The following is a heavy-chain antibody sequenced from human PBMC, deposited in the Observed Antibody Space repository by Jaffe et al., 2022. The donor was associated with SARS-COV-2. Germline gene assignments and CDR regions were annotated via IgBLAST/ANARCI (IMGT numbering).Heavy chain of an antibody. CDR3: ARDFIDGEGEEDFDY. J-gene: IGHJ4*02. Sequence: VQLVQSGAEVKKPGASVKVSCKASGYTFSDYYIHWVRQAPGQGLEWMGIINPRDSWTKYAQKFQGRLTVTSDTPTSTVYMEMGSLRSEDTAVYYCARDFIDGEGEEDFDYWGQGTLITVSS. CDR2: INPRDSWT. CDR1: GYTFSDYY. D-gene: IGHD1-26*01. V-gene: IGHV1-46*01.